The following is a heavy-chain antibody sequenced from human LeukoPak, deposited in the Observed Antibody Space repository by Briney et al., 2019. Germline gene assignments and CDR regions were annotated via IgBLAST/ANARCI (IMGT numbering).Heavy chain of an antibody. J-gene: IGHJ4*02. Sequence: SETLSLTCTVSGGSISNYYWSWIRQPPGKGLEWIGYIYYSGSTNYNPPLKSRVTISVDTSKNQFSLKLSSLTAADTAVYYCARGYDFWSAYYPGYWGQGTLVTVSS. CDR3: ARGYDFWSAYYPGY. D-gene: IGHD3-3*01. CDR2: IYYSGST. V-gene: IGHV4-59*01. CDR1: GGSISNYY.